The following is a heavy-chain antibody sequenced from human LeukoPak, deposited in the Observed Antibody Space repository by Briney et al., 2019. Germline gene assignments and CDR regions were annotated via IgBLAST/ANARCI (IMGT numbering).Heavy chain of an antibody. CDR2: IYTSGST. CDR3: ARGVGQLLDWFDP. V-gene: IGHV4-4*07. Sequence: SQTLSLTCTVSGGSISSYYWSWIRQPAGKGLEWIGRIYTSGSTNYNPSLKSRVTMSVDTSKKQCSLRVSSVTAADTAVYYCARGVGQLLDWFDPWGQGTLVTVSS. J-gene: IGHJ5*02. CDR1: GGSISSYY. D-gene: IGHD2-2*01.